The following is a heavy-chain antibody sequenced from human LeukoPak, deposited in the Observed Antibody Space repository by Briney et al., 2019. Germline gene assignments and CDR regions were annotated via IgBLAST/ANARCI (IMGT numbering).Heavy chain of an antibody. CDR1: GFIFSNFG. CDR2: IRYDGSYK. CDR3: AEGGELWSSVDY. Sequence: RAGGSLRLSCATSGFIFSNFGIHWVRQAPGKGLEWVAFIRYDGSYKYYADYVKGRFTISRDNSKNTLSLQMNSLRAGDTAMYYCAEGGELWSSVDYWGQGTLVTVSS. D-gene: IGHD3-10*01. J-gene: IGHJ4*02. V-gene: IGHV3-30*02.